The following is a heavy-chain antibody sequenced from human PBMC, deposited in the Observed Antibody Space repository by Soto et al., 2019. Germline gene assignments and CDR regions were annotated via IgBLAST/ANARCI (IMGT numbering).Heavy chain of an antibody. CDR2: IYSGGYT. V-gene: IGHV3-53*01. Sequence: EVQLVESGGGLIQPGGSLRLSCAVSGFTVSNNYMSWVRQAPGKGLEGVSVIYSGGYTAYGDSVKGRFTISRDNSKNTQYFQKNGRRADNPAVFYCAPARGGGGYWGQGTLVTVSS. D-gene: IGHD3-10*01. CDR1: GFTVSNNY. CDR3: APARGGGGY. J-gene: IGHJ4*02.